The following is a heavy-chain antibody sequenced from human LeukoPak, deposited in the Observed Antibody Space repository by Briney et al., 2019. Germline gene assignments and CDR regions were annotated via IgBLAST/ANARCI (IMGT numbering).Heavy chain of an antibody. V-gene: IGHV3-23*01. CDR3: ARDCDTSGYYYCGMDV. Sequence: GGSLRLSCAASGFTFSSYAMSWVRQAPGKGLEWVSAISGSGGSTYYADSVKGRFTISRDNSKNTLYLQMNSLRAEDTAVYYCARDCDTSGYYYCGMDVWGQGTTVTVSS. CDR2: ISGSGGST. J-gene: IGHJ6*02. CDR1: GFTFSSYA. D-gene: IGHD3-22*01.